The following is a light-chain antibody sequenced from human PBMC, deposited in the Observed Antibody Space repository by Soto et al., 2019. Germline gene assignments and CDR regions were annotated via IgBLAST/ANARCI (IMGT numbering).Light chain of an antibody. V-gene: IGLV4-69*01. J-gene: IGLJ3*02. CDR3: QTWDTGIRV. Sequence: QPVLTQSPSASPSLGASVKLTCTLSSGHSNYAIAWHQQQPEKGPRYLMKLNSDGSHNKGDGIPDRFSGSSSGAERYLTISSLQSEDQADYYCQTWDTGIRVFGGGTKLTFL. CDR1: SGHSNYA. CDR2: LNSDGSH.